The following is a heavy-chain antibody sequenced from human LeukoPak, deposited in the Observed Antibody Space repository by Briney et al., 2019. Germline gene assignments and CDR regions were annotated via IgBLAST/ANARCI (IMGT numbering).Heavy chain of an antibody. J-gene: IGHJ6*02. D-gene: IGHD6-6*01. CDR2: ISSSSSYT. V-gene: IGHV3-11*03. CDR3: ASSGVLRYYYYGMDV. CDR1: GVTFSDYY. Sequence: PGGSLRLSCAASGVTFSDYYMSWVRQAPGKGLEWVSYISSSSSYTNYADSVKGRFTISRDNSKNTLYLQMNSLRAEDTAVYYCASSGVLRYYYYGMDVWGQGTTVTVSS.